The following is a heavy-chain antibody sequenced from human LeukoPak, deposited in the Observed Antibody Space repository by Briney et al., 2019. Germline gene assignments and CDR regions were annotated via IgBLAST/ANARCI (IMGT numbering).Heavy chain of an antibody. V-gene: IGHV4-39*07. Sequence: SETLSLTCIVSSGSISSSNYYWGWIRQPPGKGLEWIGSIYYSGSTYYNPSLKSRVTISVDTSKNQFSLKLSSVTAADTAVYYCARKGVPGSYYLSWGQGTLVTVSS. CDR2: IYYSGST. D-gene: IGHD3-10*01. CDR1: SGSISSSNYY. CDR3: ARKGVPGSYYLS. J-gene: IGHJ4*02.